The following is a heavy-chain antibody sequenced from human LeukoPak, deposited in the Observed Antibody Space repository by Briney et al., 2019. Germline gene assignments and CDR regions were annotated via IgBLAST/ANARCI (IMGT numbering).Heavy chain of an antibody. J-gene: IGHJ6*02. Sequence: PSETLSLTCTVSGGSISSYYWSWIRQPPGKGLEWIGYIYYSGGTNYNPSLKSRVTISVDTSKNQFSLKLSSVTAADTAVYYCASSDSRMVAGMDVWGQGTTVTVSS. D-gene: IGHD4-11*01. CDR1: GGSISSYY. CDR3: ASSDSRMVAGMDV. V-gene: IGHV4-59*01. CDR2: IYYSGGT.